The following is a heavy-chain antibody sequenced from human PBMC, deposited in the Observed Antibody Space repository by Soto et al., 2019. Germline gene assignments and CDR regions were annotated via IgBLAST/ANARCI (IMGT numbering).Heavy chain of an antibody. CDR2: INPKSAVT. CDR3: AIDDTDCIGDFVPEQNFDY. J-gene: IGHJ4*01. CDR1: GYTFTDHY. D-gene: IGHD2-15*01. V-gene: IGHV1-2*02. Sequence: ASVKVSFKASGYTFTDHYIHWVRQAPGKGLDCMGWINPKSAVTNYAQKFEGRLTMARDTYINTVYMELSRLTSDETAMFYCAIDDTDCIGDFVPEQNFDYWG.